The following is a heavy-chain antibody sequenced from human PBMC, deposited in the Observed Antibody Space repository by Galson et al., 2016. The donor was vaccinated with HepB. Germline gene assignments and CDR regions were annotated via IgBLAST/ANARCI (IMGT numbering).Heavy chain of an antibody. CDR1: GYTFTDYG. Sequence: QSGAEVKKPGESLKISCKASGYTFTDYGINWVRQAPGQGLEWMGWISPYNGNANYVEKPQGRVTMTTDTSTSTVYMELRSLRSDDTAVYYCARGGGRGYSYRGDYWGQGTLVTVSS. D-gene: IGHD5-18*01. CDR3: ARGGGRGYSYRGDY. V-gene: IGHV1-18*04. J-gene: IGHJ4*02. CDR2: ISPYNGNA.